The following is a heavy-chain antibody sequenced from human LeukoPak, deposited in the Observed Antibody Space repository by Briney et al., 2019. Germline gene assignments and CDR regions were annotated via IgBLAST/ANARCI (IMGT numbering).Heavy chain of an antibody. CDR1: GGSMSSYY. J-gene: IGHJ3*02. CDR2: IHTSGTT. V-gene: IGHV4-4*07. D-gene: IGHD4-17*01. CDR3: ARHFDNGDYKKTFDI. Sequence: PSETLSLTCTVSGGSMSSYYWSLIRQPAGKGLEWIGRIHTSGTTYYNPSLKSRVTISADTSKNHFSLKLSSVTAADTAVYYCARHFDNGDYKKTFDIWGQGTMVTVSS.